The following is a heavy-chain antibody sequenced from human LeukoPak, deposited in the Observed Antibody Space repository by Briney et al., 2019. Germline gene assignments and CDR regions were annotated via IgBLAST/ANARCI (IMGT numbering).Heavy chain of an antibody. CDR2: IYYSGST. D-gene: IGHD5/OR15-5a*01. CDR3: ARSSLQDAFDI. J-gene: IGHJ3*02. CDR1: GGSISSSSYY. Sequence: PSETLSLTCTVSGGSISSSSYYWGWIRQPPGKGLEWIGYIYYSGSTNYNPSLKSRVTISVDTSKNQFSLKLSSVTAADTAVYYCARSSLQDAFDIWGQGTMVTVSS. V-gene: IGHV4-61*05.